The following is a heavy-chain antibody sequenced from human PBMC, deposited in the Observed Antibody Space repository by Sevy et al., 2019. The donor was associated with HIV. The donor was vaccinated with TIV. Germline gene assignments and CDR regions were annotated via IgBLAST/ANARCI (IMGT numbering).Heavy chain of an antibody. CDR1: GFTFGDYA. Sequence: GGSLRLSCTASGFTFGDYAMSWFRQAPGKGLEWVGFIRSKAYGGTTEYAASVKGRFTISRDDSKSIAYLQMNSLKTEDTAVYYCTRDLLSWFGELIGNDYWGQGTLVTVSS. D-gene: IGHD3-10*01. J-gene: IGHJ4*02. CDR3: TRDLLSWFGELIGNDY. CDR2: IRSKAYGGTT. V-gene: IGHV3-49*03.